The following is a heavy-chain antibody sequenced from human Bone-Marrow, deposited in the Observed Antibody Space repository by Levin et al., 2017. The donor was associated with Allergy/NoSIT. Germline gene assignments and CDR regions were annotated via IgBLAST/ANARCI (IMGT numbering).Heavy chain of an antibody. Sequence: QPGGSLRLSCAASGFNFRSHAMSWVRQAPGKGLEWVSGISGSGDSTVYADSVRGRFTISRDIPRNTLSLQMNSLRAEDAAVYYCAKDAGSGSGSFSWGIFDNWGQGTLVAVSS. CDR3: AKDAGSGSGSFSWGIFDN. CDR2: ISGSGDST. V-gene: IGHV3-23*01. CDR1: GFNFRSHA. J-gene: IGHJ4*02. D-gene: IGHD3-10*01.